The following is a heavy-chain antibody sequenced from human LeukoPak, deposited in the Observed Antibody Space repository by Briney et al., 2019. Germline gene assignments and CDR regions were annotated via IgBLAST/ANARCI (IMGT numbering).Heavy chain of an antibody. CDR3: ARGRYYGMDI. J-gene: IGHJ6*02. Sequence: PGGSLRRSCAVSGFTFSAHWMHWVRHGPGKGLVWVSGDGSSTSYADSVKGRFTVSRDNAKNTLYLQMNSLRAEDTAVYYCARGRYYGMDIWGQGTTVTVSS. CDR1: GFTFSAHW. V-gene: IGHV3-74*01. CDR2: DGSST.